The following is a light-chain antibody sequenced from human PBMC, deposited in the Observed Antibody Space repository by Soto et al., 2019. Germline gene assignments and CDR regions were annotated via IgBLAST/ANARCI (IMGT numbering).Light chain of an antibody. CDR2: KAS. V-gene: IGKV1-5*03. CDR3: QQYNSSYT. CDR1: QSISSW. Sequence: DTVTITCRDSQSISSWLAWYQQKPGKAPKLLIYKASSLESGVPSRFSGSGSGTEFTLTISSLQPDDFATYYCQQYNSSYTFGQGTKVDIK. J-gene: IGKJ2*01.